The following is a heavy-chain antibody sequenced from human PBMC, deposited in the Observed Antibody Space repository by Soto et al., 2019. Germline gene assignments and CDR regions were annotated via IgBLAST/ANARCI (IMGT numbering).Heavy chain of an antibody. CDR3: AREIAAAGTAWFDP. CDR2: ISAYNGNT. J-gene: IGHJ5*02. V-gene: IGHV1-18*01. D-gene: IGHD6-13*01. Sequence: GASVKVSCKASGYTFTSYGISWVRQAPGQGLEWMGWISAYNGNTNYAQKLQGRVTMTTDISTSTAYMELRSLRSDDTAVYYCAREIAAAGTAWFDPWGQGTLVTVSS. CDR1: GYTFTSYG.